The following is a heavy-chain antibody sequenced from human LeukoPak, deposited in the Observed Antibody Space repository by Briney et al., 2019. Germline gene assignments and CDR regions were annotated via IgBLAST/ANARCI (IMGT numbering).Heavy chain of an antibody. CDR2: INPNSGGT. V-gene: IGHV1-2*02. D-gene: IGHD1-1*01. CDR1: GYTFTGYY. J-gene: IGHJ4*02. CDR3: ARVTGYMTEDYFDY. Sequence: ASVKVSCKASGYTFTGYYMHWVRQAPGQGLEWVGWINPNSGGTNYAQKFQGRVTMTRDTSIRTAYMELSRLRSDDTAVYYCARVTGYMTEDYFDYWGQGTLITVSS.